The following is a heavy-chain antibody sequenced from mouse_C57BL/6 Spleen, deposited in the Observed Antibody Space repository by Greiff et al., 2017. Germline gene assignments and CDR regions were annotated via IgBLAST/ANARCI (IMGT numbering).Heavy chain of an antibody. CDR3: ASSPSLYYGSSYLDY. CDR1: GYTFTSYC. CDR2: IDPSDGYT. J-gene: IGHJ2*01. D-gene: IGHD1-1*01. Sequence: QVQLQQPGAELVKPGASVKLSCTASGYTFTSYCMQWVKQRPGQGLEWIGEIDPSDGYTNYNQKFQGKATLTVDTSSSTAYMQRSSLTSEDSAVYYWASSPSLYYGSSYLDYWGQGTPLTVSS. V-gene: IGHV1-50*01.